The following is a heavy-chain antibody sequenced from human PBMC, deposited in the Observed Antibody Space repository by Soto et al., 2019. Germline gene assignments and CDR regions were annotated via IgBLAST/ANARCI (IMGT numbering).Heavy chain of an antibody. CDR1: GYTLTELS. CDR2: FDPEDGET. CDR3: ATARYDFWSGYYTNDAFDI. D-gene: IGHD3-3*01. J-gene: IGHJ3*02. Sequence: ASVKVSCKVSGYTLTELSMHWVRQAPGKGXEWMGGFDPEDGETIYAQKFQGRVTMTEDTSTDTAYMELSSLRSEDTAVYYCATARYDFWSGYYTNDAFDIWGQGTMVTVSS. V-gene: IGHV1-24*01.